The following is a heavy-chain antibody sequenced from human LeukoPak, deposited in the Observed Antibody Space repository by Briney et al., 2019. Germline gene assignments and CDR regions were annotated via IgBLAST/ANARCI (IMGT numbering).Heavy chain of an antibody. J-gene: IGHJ4*02. CDR3: AKGLGTSGYHDY. CDR1: GFPFSNYA. Sequence: GGSLRLSCAASGFPFSNYAMTWVRQAPGKGLERVSGISDSGDRTYYADSVKGRFTISRDNSKNMLYLQMNTLRVEDTALYYCAKGLGTSGYHDYWGQGTLVTVSS. D-gene: IGHD3-22*01. V-gene: IGHV3-23*01. CDR2: ISDSGDRT.